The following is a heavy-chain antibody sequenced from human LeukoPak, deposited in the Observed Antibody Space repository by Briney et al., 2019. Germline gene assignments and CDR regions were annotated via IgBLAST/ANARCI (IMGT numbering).Heavy chain of an antibody. V-gene: IGHV3-30*02. CDR3: AKPMPTVPPFDY. J-gene: IGHJ4*02. Sequence: GGSLRLSCAASGFTFNNYGMHWVRQAPGKGLEWVAFIRYDGSNKYYAESVKGRFAISRDDSKNTLYLQMKSLRAEDTAVYYCAKPMPTVPPFDYWGQGTLVTVSS. CDR2: IRYDGSNK. D-gene: IGHD4-17*01. CDR1: GFTFNNYG.